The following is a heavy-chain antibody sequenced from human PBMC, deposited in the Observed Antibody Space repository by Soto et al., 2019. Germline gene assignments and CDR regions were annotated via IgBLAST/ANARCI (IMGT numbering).Heavy chain of an antibody. J-gene: IGHJ3*02. Sequence: GGSLRLSCAASGFIFKNYWMTWVRQAPGKGLEWVANIKQDGSEKYYLESVQGRFSISRDNAENSLYLQMNSLKAEDTGIYYCASGPYDFDIWGQGTMVTVSS. CDR2: IKQDGSEK. V-gene: IGHV3-7*01. CDR3: ASGPYDFDI. CDR1: GFIFKNYW.